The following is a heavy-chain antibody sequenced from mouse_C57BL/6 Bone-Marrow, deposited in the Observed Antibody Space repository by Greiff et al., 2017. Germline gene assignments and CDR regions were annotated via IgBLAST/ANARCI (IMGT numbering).Heavy chain of an antibody. V-gene: IGHV2-5*01. J-gene: IGHJ4*01. D-gene: IGHD2-4*01. Sequence: QVQLQQSGPGLVQPSQSLSITCTVSGFSLTSYGVHWVRQSPGKGLEWLGVIWRGGSTDYNAAFMSRLSITKDNSKSQVFFKMNSLQADDTAIYYCAKASFYYDYDGYAMDYWGQGTSVTVS. CDR3: AKASFYYDYDGYAMDY. CDR1: GFSLTSYG. CDR2: IWRGGST.